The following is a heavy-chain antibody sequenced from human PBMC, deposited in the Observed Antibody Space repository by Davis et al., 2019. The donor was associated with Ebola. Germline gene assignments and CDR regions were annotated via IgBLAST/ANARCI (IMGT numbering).Heavy chain of an antibody. D-gene: IGHD4-17*01. CDR3: ARHKGGDYLNY. CDR2: IFYGGGT. J-gene: IGHJ4*01. CDR1: GGSISSSY. V-gene: IGHV4-59*08. Sequence: MPSETLSLTCTVPGGSISSSYWSWIRQPPGKGLEWLGYIFYGGGTSYNPSLSSRVTMSMDTSRNQFSLKLSSVTAADTAIYYCARHKGGDYLNYWGQGIVVPVSS.